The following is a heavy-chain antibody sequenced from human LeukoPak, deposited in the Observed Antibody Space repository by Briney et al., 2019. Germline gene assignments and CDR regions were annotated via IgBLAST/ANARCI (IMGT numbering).Heavy chain of an antibody. J-gene: IGHJ4*02. CDR3: ARAVAVADYYFDY. CDR2: IYYSGST. V-gene: IGHV4-59*01. CDR1: GVSISSYY. Sequence: PSETLSLTCTVSGVSISSYYWSWIRQPPGKGLEWIGYIYYSGSTNYNPSLKSRVTISVDTSKNQFSLKLSSVTAADTAVYYCARAVAVADYYFDYWGQGTLVTVSS. D-gene: IGHD6-19*01.